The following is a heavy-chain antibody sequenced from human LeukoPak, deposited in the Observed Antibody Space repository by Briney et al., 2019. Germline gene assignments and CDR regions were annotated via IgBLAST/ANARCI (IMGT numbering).Heavy chain of an antibody. CDR3: ARIGLWFGRAFDI. Sequence: ASVKVSCKASGYTFTSYEINWVRQATGQGLEWMGWMNPNSGYTDYAQRFQGRVSMTRNTSISTAYMELNSLRSEDTAVYYCARIGLWFGRAFDIWGQGTMVTVSS. V-gene: IGHV1-8*01. CDR1: GYTFTSYE. D-gene: IGHD3-10*01. J-gene: IGHJ3*02. CDR2: MNPNSGYT.